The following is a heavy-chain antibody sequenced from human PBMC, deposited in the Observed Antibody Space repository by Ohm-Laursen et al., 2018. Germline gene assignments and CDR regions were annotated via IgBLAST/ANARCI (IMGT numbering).Heavy chain of an antibody. CDR3: ARDSILHKGMDV. J-gene: IGHJ6*02. D-gene: IGHD1-26*01. CDR2: LYYSGST. V-gene: IGHV4-59*01. CDR1: GGSFSRYY. Sequence: TLSLTCTVSGGSFSRYYWSWIRQPPGKGLEWVGYLYYSGSTNYNPSLKSRVTMSVDTSKNQFSLKLSSVTAADTAVYYCARDSILHKGMDVWGQGTTVTVSS.